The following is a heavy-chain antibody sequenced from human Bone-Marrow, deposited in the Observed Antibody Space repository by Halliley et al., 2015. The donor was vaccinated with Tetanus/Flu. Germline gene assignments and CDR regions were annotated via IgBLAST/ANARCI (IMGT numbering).Heavy chain of an antibody. CDR2: VGSTE. CDR3: ARDSRNIAVVAANGRAFGLDV. V-gene: IGHV3-30*07. D-gene: IGHD2-21*02. J-gene: IGHJ6*02. Sequence: VGSTEDYADSVKGRFTIIRDTSENTFYLQMNRLRVEDAAVYYCARDSRNIAVVAANGRAFGLDVWGQGATVTVSS.